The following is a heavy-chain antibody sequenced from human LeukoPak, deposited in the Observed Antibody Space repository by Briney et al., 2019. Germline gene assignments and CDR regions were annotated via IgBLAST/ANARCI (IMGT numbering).Heavy chain of an antibody. D-gene: IGHD6-6*01. V-gene: IGHV4-59*12. J-gene: IGHJ6*03. Sequence: PSETLSLTCTVSGGSISPYYWSWIRQPPGKGLEWIGYIYSSGSTNYNPSLKSRVTISVDKSKNQFSLKLSSVTAADTAVYYCARVGSSSSFYYYYYMDVWGKGTTVTVSS. CDR1: GGSISPYY. CDR3: ARVGSSSSFYYYYYMDV. CDR2: IYSSGST.